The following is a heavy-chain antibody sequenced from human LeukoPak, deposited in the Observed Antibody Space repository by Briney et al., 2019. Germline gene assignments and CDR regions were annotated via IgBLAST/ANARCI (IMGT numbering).Heavy chain of an antibody. CDR2: IYHSGST. Sequence: SETLSLTCIVSGYSISTGDYWGWIRQPPEKGLEWIGNIYHSGSTYYNPSLKSRVTISVDTSKNQFSLKLSSVTAADTAVYYCARGLFRPYSYLYYYYYMDVWGKGTTVTVSS. V-gene: IGHV4-38-2*02. D-gene: IGHD5-18*01. CDR3: ARGLFRPYSYLYYYYYMDV. CDR1: GYSISTGDY. J-gene: IGHJ6*03.